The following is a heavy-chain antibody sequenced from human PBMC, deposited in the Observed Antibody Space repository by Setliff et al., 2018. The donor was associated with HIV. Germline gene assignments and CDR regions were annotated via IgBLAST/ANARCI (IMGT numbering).Heavy chain of an antibody. Sequence: LRLSCTASGFTFGDYAMSWVRQAPGKGLEWVGFIRSKAYGGTTEYAASVKGRFTTSRDDSKSIAYLQINSLKTEDTAVYYCTSTTVVTPDYWGQGTLVTVSS. J-gene: IGHJ4*02. V-gene: IGHV3-49*04. CDR2: IRSKAYGGTT. CDR1: GFTFGDYA. CDR3: TSTTVVTPDY. D-gene: IGHD4-17*01.